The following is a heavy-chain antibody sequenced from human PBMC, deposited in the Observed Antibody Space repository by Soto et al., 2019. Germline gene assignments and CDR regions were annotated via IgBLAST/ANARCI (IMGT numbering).Heavy chain of an antibody. Sequence: GESLKISCKGSGYSFTSYWIGWVRQMPGKGLELMGIIYPGDSDTRYSPSFQGQVTISADKSISTAYLQWSSLKASDTAMYYCARTAAAGKYYYGMDIWGQGTTVTVSS. CDR2: IYPGDSDT. CDR3: ARTAAAGKYYYGMDI. J-gene: IGHJ6*02. D-gene: IGHD6-13*01. CDR1: GYSFTSYW. V-gene: IGHV5-51*01.